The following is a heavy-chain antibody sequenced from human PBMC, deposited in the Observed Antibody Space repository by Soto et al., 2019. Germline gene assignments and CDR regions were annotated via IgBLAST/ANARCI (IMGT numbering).Heavy chain of an antibody. CDR3: TRDARPYRIYRGGGLGL. CDR1: GFIFSDYA. Sequence: QAQLVESGGGVVQPGRSLRLSCVLSGFIFSDYAMHWVRQTPGKGLEWVAIVSSDGRQKFYTDSVKGRFTISKEFSHHPLSLQVNSLRPDDSGTYFCTRDARPYRIYRGGGLGLWGQGTLVTVSS. D-gene: IGHD3-16*02. CDR2: VSSDGRQK. J-gene: IGHJ1*01. V-gene: IGHV3-30*03.